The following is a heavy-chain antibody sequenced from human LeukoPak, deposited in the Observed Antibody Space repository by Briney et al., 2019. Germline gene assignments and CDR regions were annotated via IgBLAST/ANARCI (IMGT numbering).Heavy chain of an antibody. V-gene: IGHV1-69*04. CDR3: ARDEFNYYDSSGYCLGY. CDR1: GGTLSSYA. CDR2: IIHILGIA. D-gene: IGHD3-22*01. Sequence: GATVKVSCKASGGTLSSYAISWVRQAPGQGLEWMGRIIHILGIANYAQKFQGRVTITADKSTSTAYMELSSLRSEDTAVYYCARDEFNYYDSSGYCLGYWGQGTLVTVSS. J-gene: IGHJ4*02.